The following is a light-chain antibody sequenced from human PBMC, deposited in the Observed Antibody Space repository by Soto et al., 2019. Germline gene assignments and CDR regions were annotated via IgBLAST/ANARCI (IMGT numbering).Light chain of an antibody. Sequence: ETVMTQSPATLSVSPGERVTLSCRASQSVNNYLAWYQQKPGQAPSLLVYGASTRATGVPARFSGSGSGTDFTLTISSLQSEDFALYFCQQCNDWPLFTFGQGTRLEIK. J-gene: IGKJ5*01. CDR3: QQCNDWPLFT. V-gene: IGKV3-15*01. CDR1: QSVNNY. CDR2: GAS.